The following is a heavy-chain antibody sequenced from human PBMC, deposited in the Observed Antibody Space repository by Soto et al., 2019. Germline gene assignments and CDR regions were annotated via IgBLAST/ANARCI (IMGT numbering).Heavy chain of an antibody. Sequence: GASVKVSCKASGYTFTSYAMHWVRQAPGQRLEWMGWINAGNGNTKYSQKFQGRVTITRDTSASTAYMELSSLRSEDTAVYYCARSDYDFCSGYLTERIMDAWGQGTTVTVS. CDR3: ARSDYDFCSGYLTERIMDA. V-gene: IGHV1-3*01. J-gene: IGHJ6*02. CDR2: INAGNGNT. D-gene: IGHD3-3*01. CDR1: GYTFTSYA.